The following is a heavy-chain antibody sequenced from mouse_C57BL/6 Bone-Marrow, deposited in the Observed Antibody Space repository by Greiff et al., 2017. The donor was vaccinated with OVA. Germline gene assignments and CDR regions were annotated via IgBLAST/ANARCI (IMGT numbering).Heavy chain of an antibody. CDR1: GYAFSSYW. Sequence: VQVVESGAELVKPGASVKISCKASGYAFSSYWMNWVKQRPGKGLEWIGQIYPGDGDTNYNGKFKGKATLTADKSSSTAYMQLSSLTSEDSAVYFCARRGLGSYPAWFAYWGQGTLVTVSA. V-gene: IGHV1-80*01. CDR3: ARRGLGSYPAWFAY. CDR2: IYPGDGDT. D-gene: IGHD1-1*02. J-gene: IGHJ3*01.